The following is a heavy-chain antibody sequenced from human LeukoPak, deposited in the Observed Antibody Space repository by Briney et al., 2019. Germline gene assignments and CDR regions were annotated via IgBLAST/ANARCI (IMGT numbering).Heavy chain of an antibody. D-gene: IGHD3-9*01. V-gene: IGHV4-61*02. CDR3: ARDKTDYDILTDAGYFDY. Sequence: SQTLSLTCTVSGGSISSGSYYWSWIRQPAGKGLEWIGRIYTIGSTNYNPSLKSRVTISVDTSKNQFSLKLSSVTAANTAVYYCARDKTDYDILTDAGYFDYWGQGTLVTVSS. CDR1: GGSISSGSYY. J-gene: IGHJ4*02. CDR2: IYTIGST.